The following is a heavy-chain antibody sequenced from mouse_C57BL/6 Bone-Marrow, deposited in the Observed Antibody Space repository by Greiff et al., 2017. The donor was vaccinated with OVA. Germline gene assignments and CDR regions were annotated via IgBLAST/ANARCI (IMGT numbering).Heavy chain of an antibody. CDR2: IHPNRGST. D-gene: IGHD4-1*01. J-gene: IGHJ3*01. CDR1: GYTFTSYW. V-gene: IGHV1-64*01. Sequence: VQLQQPGAELVKPGASVKLSCKASGYTFTSYWMHWVKQRPGQGLEWIGMIHPNRGSTNYTEKFKSKATLTVDKSSSTAYMQLSSLTSEDSAVYDCALLGPAWFAYWGQGTLVTVSA. CDR3: ALLGPAWFAY.